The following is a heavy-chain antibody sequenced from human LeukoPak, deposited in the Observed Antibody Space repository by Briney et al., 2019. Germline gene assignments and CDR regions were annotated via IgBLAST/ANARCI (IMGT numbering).Heavy chain of an antibody. CDR2: ISSSSTYI. J-gene: IGHJ4*02. Sequence: PGGSLRLSCAASGFTFSSYSMSWVRQAPGKGLEWVSSISSSSTYIYYADSVKGRFTISRDNAKNSLYLQMNSLRAEDTAVYYCARETDKYSSGWFEGDYWGQGTLVTVSS. CDR1: GFTFSSYS. CDR3: ARETDKYSSGWFEGDY. D-gene: IGHD6-19*01. V-gene: IGHV3-21*01.